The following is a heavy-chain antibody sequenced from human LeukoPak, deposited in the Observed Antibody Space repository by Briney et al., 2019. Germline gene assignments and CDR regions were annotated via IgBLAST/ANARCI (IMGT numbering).Heavy chain of an antibody. J-gene: IGHJ6*02. CDR1: GGSFSGYY. V-gene: IGHV4-34*01. Sequence: SSETLSLTCAVYGGSFSGYYWSWIRQPPGKGLEWIGEINHSGSTNYNPSLKSRVTISVDTSKNQFSLKLSSVTAADTAVYYCARGNYSSSWCVRYYYYGMDVWGQGTTVTVSS. D-gene: IGHD6-13*01. CDR3: ARGNYSSSWCVRYYYYGMDV. CDR2: INHSGST.